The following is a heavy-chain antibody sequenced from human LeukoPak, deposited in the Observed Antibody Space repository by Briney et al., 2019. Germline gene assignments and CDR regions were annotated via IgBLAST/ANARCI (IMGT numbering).Heavy chain of an antibody. CDR3: TRLVFRERGYDYEDYYGMDV. V-gene: IGHV1-69*04. J-gene: IGHJ6*02. Sequence: SLKLSCKASGVTFSSYAISWVRQAPGQGLEWMGRMIPLLGIVNYAQKLQGRVTITAGKSTSTAYMELSSLSSEDTAVYYCTRLVFRERGYDYEDYYGMDVWGQGTTVTVSS. CDR1: GVTFSSYA. D-gene: IGHD5-12*01. CDR2: MIPLLGIV.